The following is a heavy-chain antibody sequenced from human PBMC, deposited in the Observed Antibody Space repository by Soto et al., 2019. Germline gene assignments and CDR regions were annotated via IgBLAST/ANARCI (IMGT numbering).Heavy chain of an antibody. D-gene: IGHD3-10*01. CDR2: VNPIVSMS. CDR1: GDTFNFNS. J-gene: IGHJ4*02. Sequence: QVQLVQSGAEVKRPGSSVKVSCKASGDTFNFNSINWVRQAPGLGLEWMGRVNPIVSMSNYAQKFQGRVTMTADKSTSTAYMELSSLTSEDTAIYYCASSYGSGYRAFDYWGQGALVTVSS. CDR3: ASSYGSGYRAFDY. V-gene: IGHV1-69*02.